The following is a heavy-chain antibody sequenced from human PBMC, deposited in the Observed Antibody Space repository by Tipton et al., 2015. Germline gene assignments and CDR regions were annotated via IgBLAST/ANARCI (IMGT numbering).Heavy chain of an antibody. Sequence: GSLRLSCAASGFSFSNYAMSWVRQAPGKGLEWVSAVSGRGGLTYYADSVRGRFTISRDSSKNTAYLQMNSLRVEDTAMYYCARGSWFGDYWGQGTLVTVSS. J-gene: IGHJ4*02. CDR1: GFSFSNYA. V-gene: IGHV3-23*01. CDR2: VSGRGGLT. CDR3: ARGSWFGDY. D-gene: IGHD3-10*01.